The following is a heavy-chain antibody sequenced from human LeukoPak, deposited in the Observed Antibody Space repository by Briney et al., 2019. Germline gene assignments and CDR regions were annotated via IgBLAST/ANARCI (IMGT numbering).Heavy chain of an antibody. CDR1: GYTFTSYG. CDR3: AKGFAYDFWSGYYFDY. J-gene: IGHJ4*02. D-gene: IGHD3-3*01. Sequence: GASVKVSCKASGYTFTSYGISWVRQAPGQGLEWMGWISAYNGNTNYAQKLQGRVTMTTDTSTSTAYMELRSLRSDDTAVYYCAKGFAYDFWSGYYFDYWGQGTLVTVSS. V-gene: IGHV1-18*01. CDR2: ISAYNGNT.